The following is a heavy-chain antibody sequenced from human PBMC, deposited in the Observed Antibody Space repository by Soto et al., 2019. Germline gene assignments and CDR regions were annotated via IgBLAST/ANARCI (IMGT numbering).Heavy chain of an antibody. D-gene: IGHD3-10*01. CDR3: ARTYYYGSRMSNWFDP. CDR2: IYYTGST. Sequence: SETLSLTCTGSGGPISSSSYYWGWIRQPPGKGLEWIGSIYYTGSTYYTPSLKSRLTISVDTSKNHFSLKLSSVTAADTAVYYCARTYYYGSRMSNWFDPWGQGTLVTVSS. CDR1: GGPISSSSYY. J-gene: IGHJ5*02. V-gene: IGHV4-39*02.